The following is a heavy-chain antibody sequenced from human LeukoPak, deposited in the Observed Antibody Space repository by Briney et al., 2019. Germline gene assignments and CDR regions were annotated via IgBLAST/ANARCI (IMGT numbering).Heavy chain of an antibody. Sequence: GGSLRLSCAASGFTFSSYAMSWVRQAPGKGLEWVSAISGSGGSTYYADSVKGRFTISRDNSKNTLYLQMNSLRAEDTAAYYCANVGGSRYFDYWGQGTLVTVSS. CDR1: GFTFSSYA. D-gene: IGHD1-26*01. CDR2: ISGSGGST. J-gene: IGHJ4*02. CDR3: ANVGGSRYFDY. V-gene: IGHV3-23*01.